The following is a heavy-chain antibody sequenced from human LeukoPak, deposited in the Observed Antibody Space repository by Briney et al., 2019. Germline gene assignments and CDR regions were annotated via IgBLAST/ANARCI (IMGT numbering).Heavy chain of an antibody. CDR2: ISGSGGST. CDR1: GCTFSSYA. Sequence: GGSLRLSCAASGCTFSSYAMSWVRQAPGMGLAWVSAISGSGGSTYYADSVKGRFTISRDNSKNTLYLQMNSLRAEDTAVYFCAKEVVNYYDSSGYWVFDYWGQGTLVTVSS. CDR3: AKEVVNYYDSSGYWVFDY. J-gene: IGHJ4*02. V-gene: IGHV3-23*01. D-gene: IGHD3-22*01.